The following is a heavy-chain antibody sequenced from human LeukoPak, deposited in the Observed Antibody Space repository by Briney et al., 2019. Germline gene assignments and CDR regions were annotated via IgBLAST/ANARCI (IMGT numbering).Heavy chain of an antibody. D-gene: IGHD1-26*01. CDR2: ISGSGGST. V-gene: IGHV3-23*01. CDR3: AKVWSVGATIYYFDY. Sequence: GGSLRLSCAASGFTFSSYAMSWVRQAPGKGLEWVSAISGSGGSTYYADSGKGRFTISRDNSKNTLYLQMNSLRAEDTAVYYCAKVWSVGATIYYFDYWGQGTLVTVSS. CDR1: GFTFSSYA. J-gene: IGHJ4*02.